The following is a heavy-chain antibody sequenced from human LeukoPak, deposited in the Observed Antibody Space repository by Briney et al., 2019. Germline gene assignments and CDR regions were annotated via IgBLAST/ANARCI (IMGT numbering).Heavy chain of an antibody. Sequence: GGSLRLSCAASGFTFDDHGMSWVRQVPGKGLEWVSGINWNGGSTVYADSVKGRFTISRDNAKNSLYLQMNSLRAEDTALYYCARASGSGYYFYLDYWGQGTLVTVSS. CDR1: GFTFDDHG. J-gene: IGHJ4*02. CDR3: ARASGSGYYFYLDY. CDR2: INWNGGST. V-gene: IGHV3-20*04. D-gene: IGHD3-22*01.